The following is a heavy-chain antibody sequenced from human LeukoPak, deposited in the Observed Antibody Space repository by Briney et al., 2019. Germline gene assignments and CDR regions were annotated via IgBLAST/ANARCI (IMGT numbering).Heavy chain of an antibody. CDR3: ARSLSADFDY. V-gene: IGHV3-48*04. J-gene: IGHJ4*02. CDR1: GFTFSSFG. D-gene: IGHD5/OR15-5a*01. CDR2: ISTSNLNTI. Sequence: GGSLRLSCAASGFTFSSFGMNWVRQAPGKGLEWISYISTSNLNTIHYADSVKGRFTISRDNAKNALFLQMNILRAEDTAVYYCARSLSADFDYWGQGILVTVSS.